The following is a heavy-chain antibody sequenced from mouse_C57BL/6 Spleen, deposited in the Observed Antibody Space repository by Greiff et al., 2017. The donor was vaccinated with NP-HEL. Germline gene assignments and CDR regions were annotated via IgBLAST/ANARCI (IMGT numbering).Heavy chain of an antibody. J-gene: IGHJ2*01. Sequence: EVQRVESGGDLVKPGGSLKLSCAASGFTFSSYGMSWVRQTPDKRLEWVATISSGGSYTYYPDSVKGRFTISRDNAKNTLYLQMSSLKSEDTAMYYCARRYYDYGNYFDYWGQGTTLTVSS. CDR1: GFTFSSYG. CDR2: ISSGGSYT. D-gene: IGHD2-4*01. CDR3: ARRYYDYGNYFDY. V-gene: IGHV5-6*01.